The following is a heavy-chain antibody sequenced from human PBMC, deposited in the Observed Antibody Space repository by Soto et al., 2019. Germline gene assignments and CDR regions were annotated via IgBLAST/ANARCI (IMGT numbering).Heavy chain of an antibody. CDR1: GGSFSGYY. J-gene: IGHJ4*02. D-gene: IGHD6-13*01. V-gene: IGHV4-34*01. CDR3: ARALYSSSWYLY. Sequence: SETLSLTCAVYGGSFSGYYWSWIRQPPGKGLEWIGEINHSGSTNYNPSLKSRVTISVDTSKNQFSLKLSSVTAADTAVYYCARALYSSSWYLYWGQGTLVTVSS. CDR2: INHSGST.